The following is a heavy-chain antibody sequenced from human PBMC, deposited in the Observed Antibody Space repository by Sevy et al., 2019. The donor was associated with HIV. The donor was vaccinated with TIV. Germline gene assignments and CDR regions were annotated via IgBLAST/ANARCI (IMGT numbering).Heavy chain of an antibody. J-gene: IGHJ4*02. CDR1: GYIFSNYW. CDR3: VAANSWEDY. CDR2: VSSDGGDT. V-gene: IGHV3-74*01. Sequence: GGSLRLSCEGSGYIFSNYWMHWVRQAPGKGLEWVSRVSSDGGDTAYADSVKGRFTISRDNAENTMSLQMNSLRAEDTGLYYCVAANSWEDYWGQGTQVTVSS. D-gene: IGHD6-13*01.